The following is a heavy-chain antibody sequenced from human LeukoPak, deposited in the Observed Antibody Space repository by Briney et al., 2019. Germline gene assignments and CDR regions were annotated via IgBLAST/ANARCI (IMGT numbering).Heavy chain of an antibody. J-gene: IGHJ4*02. CDR1: GYPISRGYY. D-gene: IGHD6-6*01. Sequence: SETLSLTCTVSGYPISRGYYSGWIRQPPGKGLEWIGSVYHSGSTYQNPSLKSRVTISLDTSKNQFSLKLSSVTAADTAVYYCARDWYSSSSAGQIFDYWGQGTLVTVSS. V-gene: IGHV4-38-2*02. CDR2: VYHSGST. CDR3: ARDWYSSSSAGQIFDY.